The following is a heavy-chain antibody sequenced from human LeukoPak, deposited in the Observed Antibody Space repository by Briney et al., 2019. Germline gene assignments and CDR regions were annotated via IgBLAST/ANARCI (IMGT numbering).Heavy chain of an antibody. D-gene: IGHD3-10*01. Sequence: GALLKISCEGSGYSITSYLIGGVRPMAGEGLEWLVVIYPRDSDTRYSPSFQGQVTISANKSISTAYLQWSSPKASDTAMYYCARRGSGFDAWRQGSLVTV. CDR1: GYSITSYL. CDR3: ARRGSGFDA. V-gene: IGHV5-51*01. CDR2: IYPRDSDT. J-gene: IGHJ5*01.